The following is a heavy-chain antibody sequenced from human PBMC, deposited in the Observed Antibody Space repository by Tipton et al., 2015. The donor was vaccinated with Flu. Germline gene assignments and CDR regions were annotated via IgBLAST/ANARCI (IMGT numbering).Heavy chain of an antibody. CDR1: GYTFTSYG. V-gene: IGHV1-18*04. D-gene: IGHD6-13*01. CDR3: ARVPAAAGPHPYREYYYYYYMDV. J-gene: IGHJ6*03. Sequence: QSGAEVKKPGASVKVSCKASGYTFTSYGISWVRQAPGQGLEWMGWISAYNGNTNYAQKLQGRVTMTTDTSTSTAYMELRSLRSDDTAVYYCARVPAAAGPHPYREYYYYYYMDVWGKGTTVTVSS. CDR2: ISAYNGNT.